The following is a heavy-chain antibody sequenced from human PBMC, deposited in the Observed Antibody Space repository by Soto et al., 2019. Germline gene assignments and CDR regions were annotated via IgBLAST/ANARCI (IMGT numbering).Heavy chain of an antibody. D-gene: IGHD1-26*01. Sequence: HPGGSLRLSSVASGFSITSFAMSWVRQAPGKGLEWASAISASGGSTYADSVKGRFTISRDNSKNTLYLQMNSLRVEDTAVYYCAKVLSSGSYSGALEYWGQGALVTVSS. CDR3: AKVLSSGSYSGALEY. V-gene: IGHV3-23*01. CDR2: ISASGGST. CDR1: GFSITSFA. J-gene: IGHJ4*02.